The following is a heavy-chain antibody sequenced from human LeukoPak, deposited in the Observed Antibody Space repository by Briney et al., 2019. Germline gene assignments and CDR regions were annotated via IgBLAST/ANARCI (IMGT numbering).Heavy chain of an antibody. J-gene: IGHJ4*02. Sequence: GASVKVPCKASGYSSTSNYIHWVRQAPGQGLEWMGMIYPRDGSTSYAQKFRGRVTVTRDTSTSTVHMELSGLRSEDTAVYYCARDQEAFDYWGQGTLVTVSS. CDR1: GYSSTSNY. CDR3: ARDQEAFDY. CDR2: IYPRDGST. V-gene: IGHV1-46*01.